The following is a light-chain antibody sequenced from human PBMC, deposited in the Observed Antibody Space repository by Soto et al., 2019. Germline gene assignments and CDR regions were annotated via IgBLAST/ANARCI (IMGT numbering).Light chain of an antibody. CDR2: DAS. V-gene: IGKV1-5*01. Sequence: IQMTQSPSTLSASVGDRVTIPCRASQGISGWLAWYQQKAGKAPRLLIFDASSLMSGVPSRFSGSGYGTEFTLTINRLQPDDSATYYCQQYDSFSVWTFGQGTKVDIK. CDR3: QQYDSFSVWT. CDR1: QGISGW. J-gene: IGKJ1*01.